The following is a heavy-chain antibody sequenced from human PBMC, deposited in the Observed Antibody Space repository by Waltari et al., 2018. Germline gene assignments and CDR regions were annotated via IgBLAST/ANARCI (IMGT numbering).Heavy chain of an antibody. J-gene: IGHJ5*02. D-gene: IGHD5-12*01. CDR3: ARGFGSATTSRFDP. CDR2: IYTSGST. V-gene: IGHV4-61*09. Sequence: QVQLQESGPGLVKPSQTLSLTCTVSGGSISSGSYYWSWIRQPAGKGLEWIGYIYTSGSTNYNPSLKSRVTISVDTSKNQFSLKLSSVTAADTAVYYCARGFGSATTSRFDPWGQGIVVTVSS. CDR1: GGSISSGSYY.